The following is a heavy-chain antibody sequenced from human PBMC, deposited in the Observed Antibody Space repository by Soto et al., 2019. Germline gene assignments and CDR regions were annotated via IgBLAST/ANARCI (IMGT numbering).Heavy chain of an antibody. Sequence: PGGSLRLSCAASGFTFSSYAMHWVRQAPGKGLEWVAVISYDGSNKYYADSVKGRFTISRDNSKNTLYLQMNSLRAEDTAVYYCARDPKAGRKDVWGQGTTVTVSS. CDR3: ARDPKAGRKDV. CDR2: ISYDGSNK. V-gene: IGHV3-30-3*01. D-gene: IGHD6-13*01. J-gene: IGHJ6*02. CDR1: GFTFSSYA.